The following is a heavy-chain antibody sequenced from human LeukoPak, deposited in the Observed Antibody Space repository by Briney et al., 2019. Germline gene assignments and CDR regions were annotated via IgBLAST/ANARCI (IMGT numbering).Heavy chain of an antibody. CDR3: ARDTVTPSNWFDP. Sequence: SETLSLTCTVSGGSISSSSYYWGWIRQPPGKGLEWIGSIYYSGSTYYNPSLKSRVTISVDRSKNQFSLKLSSVTAADTAVYYCARDTVTPSNWFDPWGQGTLVTVSS. V-gene: IGHV4-39*07. CDR2: IYYSGST. D-gene: IGHD4-11*01. CDR1: GGSISSSSYY. J-gene: IGHJ5*02.